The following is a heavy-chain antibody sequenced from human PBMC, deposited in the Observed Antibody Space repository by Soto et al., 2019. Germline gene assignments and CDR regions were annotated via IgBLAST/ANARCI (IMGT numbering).Heavy chain of an antibody. CDR1: GFTFRSYA. CDR2: ISYDGSNK. J-gene: IGHJ4*02. CDR3: ARDQGTGNYYDSSGPRYYLDY. V-gene: IGHV3-30-3*01. D-gene: IGHD3-22*01. Sequence: PVGSLRLSCAASGFTFRSYAMHWVRQAPGKGLEWVAVISYDGSNKYYADSVKGRFTISRDNSKNTLYLQMNSLRAEDTAVYYCARDQGTGNYYDSSGPRYYLDYWGQGTLVTVSS.